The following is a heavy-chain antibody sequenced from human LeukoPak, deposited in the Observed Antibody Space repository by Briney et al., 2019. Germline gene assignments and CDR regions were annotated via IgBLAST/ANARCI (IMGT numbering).Heavy chain of an antibody. Sequence: GGSLRLSCAASGFTFSSYAMSWVRQAPEKGLEWVSSISGSGGTTYYADSVKGRFTISRDNSKNTLYLQMNSLRAEDTAVYHCAKVHDRSGYTHFDYWGQGTLVTVSS. D-gene: IGHD3-22*01. J-gene: IGHJ4*02. CDR2: ISGSGGTT. CDR3: AKVHDRSGYTHFDY. CDR1: GFTFSSYA. V-gene: IGHV3-23*01.